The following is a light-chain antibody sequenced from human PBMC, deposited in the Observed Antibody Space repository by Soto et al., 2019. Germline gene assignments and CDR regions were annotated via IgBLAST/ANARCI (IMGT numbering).Light chain of an antibody. CDR2: DVT. CDR3: CSYAGSSTYV. Sequence: QSALTQPASVSGSPGQSITISCTGTSSDVGGYNYVYWYQQHPGKVPKLMIYDVTNRPSGVSNRFSGSKSGNTASLTISGLQAEDEADYYCCSYAGSSTYVFGTGTKVTVL. V-gene: IGLV2-14*03. J-gene: IGLJ1*01. CDR1: SSDVGGYNY.